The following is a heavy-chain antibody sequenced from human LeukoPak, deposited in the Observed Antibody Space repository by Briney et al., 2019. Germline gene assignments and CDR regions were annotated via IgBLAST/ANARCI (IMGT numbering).Heavy chain of an antibody. Sequence: GGSLRLSCAASGFTFSSYAMSWVRQAPGKGLEWVSAISGSGGSTYYADSVKGRFTISRDNYKNTLYLQMNSLRAEDTAVYYCARDSTPRAGSSGYYYYGMDVWGQGTTVTVSS. CDR2: ISGSGGST. CDR1: GFTFSSYA. CDR3: ARDSTPRAGSSGYYYYGMDV. J-gene: IGHJ6*02. D-gene: IGHD6-13*01. V-gene: IGHV3-23*01.